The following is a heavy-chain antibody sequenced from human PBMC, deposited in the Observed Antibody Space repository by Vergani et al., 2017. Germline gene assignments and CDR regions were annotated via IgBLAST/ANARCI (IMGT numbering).Heavy chain of an antibody. CDR1: GGSISSYY. CDR2: IYYSGST. D-gene: IGHD1-26*01. J-gene: IGHJ4*02. CDR3: ARGNPLARWEQLRLTSLNFDY. Sequence: QVQLQESGPGLVKPSETLSLTCTVSGGSISSYYWSWIRQPPGKGLEWIGYIYYSGSTNYNPSLKSRVTISVDTSTNQFSMKLSSVTAADTSGYYCARGNPLARWEQLRLTSLNFDYGDRGTLVTVSS. V-gene: IGHV4-59*01.